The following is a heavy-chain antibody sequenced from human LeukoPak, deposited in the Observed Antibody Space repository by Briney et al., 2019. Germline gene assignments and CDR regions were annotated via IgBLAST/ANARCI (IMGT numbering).Heavy chain of an antibody. V-gene: IGHV3-21*01. CDR1: GFTFSSYS. Sequence: SGGSLRLSCAASGFTFSSYSMNWVRQAPGKGLEWVSSISSSSSYIYYADSVKGRFTISRDNAKNSLYLQMNSLRAEDTAVYYCARAGSIAALSRFDYWGQGTLVTVSS. D-gene: IGHD6-6*01. CDR3: ARAGSIAALSRFDY. J-gene: IGHJ4*02. CDR2: ISSSSSYI.